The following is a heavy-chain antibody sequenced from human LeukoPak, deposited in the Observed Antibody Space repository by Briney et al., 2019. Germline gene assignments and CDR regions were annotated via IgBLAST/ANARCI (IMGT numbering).Heavy chain of an antibody. CDR2: ISSSSSYI. Sequence: GGSLRLSCAASGFTFSSYSMNWVRQAPGKGLEWVSSISSSSSYIYYADSVKGRFTISRGNAKNSLYLQMNSLRAEDTAVYYCARDIYDFWSGYYYYYYGMDVWGQGTTVTVSS. J-gene: IGHJ6*02. D-gene: IGHD3-3*01. CDR3: ARDIYDFWSGYYYYYYGMDV. CDR1: GFTFSSYS. V-gene: IGHV3-21*01.